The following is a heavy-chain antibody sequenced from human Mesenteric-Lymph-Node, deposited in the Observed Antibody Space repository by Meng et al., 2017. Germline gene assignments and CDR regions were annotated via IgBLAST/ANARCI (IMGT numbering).Heavy chain of an antibody. CDR2: ISGSGGST. CDR3: AKDRAYGGGDCYSGDAFDI. V-gene: IGHV3-23*01. D-gene: IGHD2-21*02. CDR1: GFTFSSYD. Sequence: GESLKISCAASGFTFSSYDMSWVRQAPGKGLEWVSAISGSGGSTYYADSVKGRFTISRDNSKNTLYLQMNSLRAEDTAVYYCAKDRAYGGGDCYSGDAFDIWSQGTMVTVSS. J-gene: IGHJ3*02.